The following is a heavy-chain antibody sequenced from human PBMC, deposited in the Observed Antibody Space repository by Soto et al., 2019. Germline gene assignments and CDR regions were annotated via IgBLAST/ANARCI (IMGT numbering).Heavy chain of an antibody. D-gene: IGHD1-1*01. CDR1: GFSLSTFA. CDR3: AKLNDELDF. Sequence: GGSLRLSCVVSGFSLSTFAMSWFRQAPGKGLEWVSTISDDAKTTWYADSVKGRFTMSRDNSKNTLYLQMSSLRAEDTAVYYCAKLNDELDFWGQGTLVTVSS. CDR2: ISDDAKTT. V-gene: IGHV3-23*01. J-gene: IGHJ4*01.